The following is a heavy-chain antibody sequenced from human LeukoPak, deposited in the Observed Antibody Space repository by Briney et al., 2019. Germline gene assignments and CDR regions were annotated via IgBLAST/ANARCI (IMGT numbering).Heavy chain of an antibody. D-gene: IGHD6-6*01. CDR2: INPSGST. CDR1: GGSFSGYY. Sequence: PSETLSLTCAVYGGSFSGYYWSWIRQPPGKGLEWIGEINPSGSTNYNPSLKSRVTTSVDTSKNQFSLKLSSVTAADTAVYYCARGLSSSSPTAFDIWGQGTMVTVSS. V-gene: IGHV4-34*01. CDR3: ARGLSSSSPTAFDI. J-gene: IGHJ3*02.